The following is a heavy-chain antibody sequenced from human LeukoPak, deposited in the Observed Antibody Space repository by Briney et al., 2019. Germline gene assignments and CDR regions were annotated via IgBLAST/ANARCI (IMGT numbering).Heavy chain of an antibody. CDR3: ARRGMTMSFDY. Sequence: PSETLSLTCTVSGGSISSYYWSWIRQPPGKGLEWIGYIYYSGSTNYNPSLKSRVTISVNTSKNQFSLKLSSVTAADTAVYYCARRGMTMSFDYWGQGTLVTVSS. CDR2: IYYSGST. CDR1: GGSISSYY. V-gene: IGHV4-59*08. J-gene: IGHJ4*02. D-gene: IGHD4/OR15-4a*01.